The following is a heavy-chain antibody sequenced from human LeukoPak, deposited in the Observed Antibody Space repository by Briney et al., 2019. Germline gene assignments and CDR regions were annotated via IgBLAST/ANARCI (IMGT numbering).Heavy chain of an antibody. CDR2: GSDSGGT. CDR1: GGSLNGHY. J-gene: IGHJ5*02. D-gene: IGHD2-15*01. CDR3: AKNGQRGFSFDP. Sequence: SETLSFTCAVYGGSLNGHYWSWIRQPPAKGLEWIGEGSDSGGTNFNPSLKSQVTISADPSTNQFSLKVKSVTAADTAVYYCAKNGQRGFSFDPWGQGTLVTVSS. V-gene: IGHV4-34*01.